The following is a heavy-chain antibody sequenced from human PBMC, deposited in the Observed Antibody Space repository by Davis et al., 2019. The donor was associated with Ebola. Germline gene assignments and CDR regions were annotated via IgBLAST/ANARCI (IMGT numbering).Heavy chain of an antibody. CDR1: GFTFRSYG. D-gene: IGHD6-19*01. J-gene: IGHJ5*02. CDR3: AKDSGWQMSP. V-gene: IGHV3-7*01. Sequence: GESLKISCAASGFTFRSYGMHWVRQAPGKGLEWVGKIKYDGSDKYYVDSVKGRFTISRDNAKNSLYLQMNSLTVEDTAIYYCAKDSGWQMSPWGQGTLVIVSS. CDR2: IKYDGSDK.